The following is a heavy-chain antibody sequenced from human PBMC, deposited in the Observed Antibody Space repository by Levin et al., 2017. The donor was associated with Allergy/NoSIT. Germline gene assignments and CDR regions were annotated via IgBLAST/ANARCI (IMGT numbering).Heavy chain of an antibody. J-gene: IGHJ6*02. D-gene: IGHD3-16*01. CDR2: ISGSGGST. CDR1: GFTFSSYG. V-gene: IGHV3-23*01. Sequence: GGSLRLSCAASGFTFSSYGMSWVRQAPGKGLEWVSAISGSGGSTYYADSVKGRFTSSRDNSKNTLYLQMRSLRAEDSAIYYCAKPNDYIWRRYPYGIDVWGQGTTVTVAS. CDR3: AKPNDYIWRRYPYGIDV.